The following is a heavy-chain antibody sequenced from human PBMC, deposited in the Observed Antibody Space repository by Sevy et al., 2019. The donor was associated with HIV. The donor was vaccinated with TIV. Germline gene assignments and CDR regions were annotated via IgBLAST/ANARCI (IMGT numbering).Heavy chain of an antibody. CDR3: AREIEDCSGGSCYPYGMDV. Sequence: QPGGSLRLSCAASGFTFSSYAMHWVRQAPGKGLEWVAVISYDGSNKYYADSVKGRFTISRDNSKNTLYLQMNSLRAEDTAVYYCAREIEDCSGGSCYPYGMDVWGQGTTVTVSS. CDR1: GFTFSSYA. V-gene: IGHV3-30-3*01. D-gene: IGHD2-15*01. CDR2: ISYDGSNK. J-gene: IGHJ6*02.